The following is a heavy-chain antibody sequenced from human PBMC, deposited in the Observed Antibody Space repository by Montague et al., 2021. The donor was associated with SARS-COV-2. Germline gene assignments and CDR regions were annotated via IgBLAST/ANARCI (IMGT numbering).Heavy chain of an antibody. J-gene: IGHJ4*02. CDR2: IYYSGST. Sequence: SETLSLTCTVSGGSISSSSYYWGWIRQPPGKGREGNGSIYYSGSTNYYPSPKSRVTISVDTTKNQFSLKLSSVTAADTAVYYCARDTAMAPSFVYWGQGTLVTVSS. CDR3: ARDTAMAPSFVY. CDR1: GGSISSSSYY. D-gene: IGHD5-18*01. V-gene: IGHV4-39*02.